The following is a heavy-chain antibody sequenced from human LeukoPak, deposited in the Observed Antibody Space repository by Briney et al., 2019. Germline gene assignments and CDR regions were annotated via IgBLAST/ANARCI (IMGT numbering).Heavy chain of an antibody. D-gene: IGHD2-21*01. V-gene: IGHV3-9*01. CDR2: ISWNSNSI. CDR1: GFNIHNSA. J-gene: IGHJ4*02. CDR3: AKDIGSTSRVIAN. Sequence: PGRSLRLSCAVSGFNIHNSAMHWVRQVPGKGLEWVSGISWNSNSIGYADSVKGRFTISRDNAKNSLYLQMNSLRTEDTALYYCAKDIGSTSRVIANWGQGTLVTVSS.